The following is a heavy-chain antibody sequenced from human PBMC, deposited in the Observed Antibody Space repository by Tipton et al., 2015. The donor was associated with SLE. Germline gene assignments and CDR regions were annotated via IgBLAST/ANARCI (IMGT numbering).Heavy chain of an antibody. D-gene: IGHD1-7*01. CDR3: ARGREWNWSPYYMDV. CDR1: DDSISSHY. V-gene: IGHV4-59*11. J-gene: IGHJ6*03. Sequence: TLSLTCNVSDDSISSHYWSWIRQPPGKGLEWLGHRHYSGTTTSNPSLQSRVAISVDTSRNQFSLRLTSVTAADTAIYYCARGREWNWSPYYMDVWGKGTTVTVSS. CDR2: RHYSGTT.